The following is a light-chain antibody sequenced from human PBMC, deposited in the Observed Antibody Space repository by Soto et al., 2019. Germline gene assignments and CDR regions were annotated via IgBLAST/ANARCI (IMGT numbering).Light chain of an antibody. CDR3: SSYTSRSTLGV. J-gene: IGLJ2*01. V-gene: IGLV2-14*03. CDR2: DVS. Sequence: QSALTQPASVSGSPGQSITIPCTGTNSDIGGYNYVSWYQQHPGKAPKLMIYDVSNRPSGVSYRFSGSKSGNTASLTISGLQAEDEADYYCSSYTSRSTLGVFGGGTKVTVL. CDR1: NSDIGGYNY.